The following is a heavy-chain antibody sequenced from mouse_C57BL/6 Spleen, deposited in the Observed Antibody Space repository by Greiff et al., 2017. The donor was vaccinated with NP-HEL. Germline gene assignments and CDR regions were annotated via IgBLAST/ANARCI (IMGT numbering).Heavy chain of an antibody. Sequence: EVQLQQSGPELVKPGASVKISCKASGYTFTDYYMNWVKQSHGKSLEWIGDINPNNGGTSYNQKFKGKATLTVDKSSSTAYMELRSLTSEDSAVYYCARSEYYGSHYYAMDYWGQGTSVTVSS. CDR3: ARSEYYGSHYYAMDY. V-gene: IGHV1-26*01. D-gene: IGHD1-1*01. J-gene: IGHJ4*01. CDR2: INPNNGGT. CDR1: GYTFTDYY.